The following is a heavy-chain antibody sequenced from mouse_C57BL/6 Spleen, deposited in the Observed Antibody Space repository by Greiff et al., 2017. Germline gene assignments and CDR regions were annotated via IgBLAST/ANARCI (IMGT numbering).Heavy chain of an antibody. J-gene: IGHJ1*03. CDR1: GYTFTDYE. Sequence: QVQLQQSGAELVRPGASVTLSCKASGYTFTDYEMHWVKQTPVHGLEWIGAIDPETGGTAYNQKFKGKAILTADKSSSTAYMELRSRTSEDSAVYYCTRRTAYYSNYGWYFDVWGTGTTVTVSS. CDR3: TRRTAYYSNYGWYFDV. CDR2: IDPETGGT. V-gene: IGHV1-15*01. D-gene: IGHD2-5*01.